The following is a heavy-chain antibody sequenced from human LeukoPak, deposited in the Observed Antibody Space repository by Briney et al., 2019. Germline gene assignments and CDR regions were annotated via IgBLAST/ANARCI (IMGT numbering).Heavy chain of an antibody. D-gene: IGHD3-22*01. CDR3: ARVVMGSRALYNWFDP. J-gene: IGHJ5*02. CDR1: GGSISSYY. Sequence: SETLSLTCTVSGGSISSYYWSWIRQPAGKGLEWIGRIYTSGSTNYNPSLKSRVTMSVDTSKNQFSLKLSSVTAADTAVYYCARVVMGSRALYNWFDPWGQGTLVTVSS. CDR2: IYTSGST. V-gene: IGHV4-4*07.